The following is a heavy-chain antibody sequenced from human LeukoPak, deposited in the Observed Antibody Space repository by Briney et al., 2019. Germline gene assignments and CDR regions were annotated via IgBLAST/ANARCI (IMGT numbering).Heavy chain of an antibody. J-gene: IGHJ4*02. CDR3: ARGGAYYDILTGAFDY. CDR2: IKKDGSEK. D-gene: IGHD3-9*01. Sequence: GGSLRLSCAASGFTFSSYWMNWVRQTPGKGLEWVANIKKDGSEKYYVDSVKGRFTISRDNGKNSLYLQMHSLRAEDTAVYYCARGGAYYDILTGAFDYWGRGTLVTVSS. CDR1: GFTFSSYW. V-gene: IGHV3-7*01.